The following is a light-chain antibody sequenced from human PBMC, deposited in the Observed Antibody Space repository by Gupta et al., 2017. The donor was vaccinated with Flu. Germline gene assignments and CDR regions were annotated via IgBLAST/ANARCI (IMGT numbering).Light chain of an antibody. J-gene: IGKJ4*01. CDR1: QSLLYSVNNENY. Sequence: DSVMTQSPDSLAVSLCERATLNCKSSQSLLYSVNNENYLDWYQKKPGQPPRLLIYWASIRESGVPDRFSGSGSGTDFTLTISSLQAEDVAVYYCQQSYGTPRTFGGGTRVEI. CDR2: WAS. CDR3: QQSYGTPRT. V-gene: IGKV4-1*01.